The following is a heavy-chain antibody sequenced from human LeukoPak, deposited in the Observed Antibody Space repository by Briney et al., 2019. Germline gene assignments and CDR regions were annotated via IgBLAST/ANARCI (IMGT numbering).Heavy chain of an antibody. J-gene: IGHJ4*02. CDR1: GLIFSSYA. CDR2: ISGSGDNT. V-gene: IGHV3-23*01. CDR3: AKAEIHYYGSGSYHDY. Sequence: PGGSLRLSCAASGLIFSSYAMTWVRQAPGKGLEWVSAISGSGDNTYYADSVKGRFTISRDNSKNTLYLQMNSLRAEDTAVYYCAKAEIHYYGSGSYHDYWGQGTLVTVSS. D-gene: IGHD3-10*01.